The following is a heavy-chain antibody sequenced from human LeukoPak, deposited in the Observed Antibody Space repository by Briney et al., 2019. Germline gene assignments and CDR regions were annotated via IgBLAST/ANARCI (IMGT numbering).Heavy chain of an antibody. V-gene: IGHV4-4*07. CDR1: GGSISAYY. CDR3: ARGHYYDFWSGYYQGWFEP. CDR2: IYTSGSA. D-gene: IGHD3-3*01. Sequence: SETLSLTCTVSGGSISAYYWNWIRQPAGQGLEWIGRIYTSGSANHNPSLQSRVTMSVDTSKNQCSLRLSSVTAADTAVYYCARGHYYDFWSGYYQGWFEPWGQGTLFTVSS. J-gene: IGHJ5*02.